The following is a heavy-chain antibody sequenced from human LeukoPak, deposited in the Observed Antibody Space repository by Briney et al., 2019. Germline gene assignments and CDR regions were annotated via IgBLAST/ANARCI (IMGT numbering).Heavy chain of an antibody. CDR2: ISHSGST. CDR3: ARHPFDRVFFDY. CDR1: GYSISRGYY. D-gene: IGHD3-10*01. V-gene: IGHV4-38-2*01. Sequence: PSGTLSLTCAVSGYSISRGYYWGWIRQAPGKGLEWIRSISHSGSTQYNPSLKSRLIISVDTSKNQFSLKLSSVTAADTAVYFCARHPFDRVFFDYWGQGTLVTVSS. J-gene: IGHJ4*02.